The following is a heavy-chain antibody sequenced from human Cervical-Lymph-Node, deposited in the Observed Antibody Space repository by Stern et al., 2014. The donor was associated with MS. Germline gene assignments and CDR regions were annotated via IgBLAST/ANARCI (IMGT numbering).Heavy chain of an antibody. CDR1: GVSISSVGYY. Sequence: QVQLQESGPGLVKPSQTLSLTCIVSGVSISSVGYYWSWIRQHPGTGLEWIGNIYYSGSTYYNPSLKSRVVISVDTSNNQFSLKLSSVTAADTAVYYCAREDGGGSYYYYGMDVWGQGTTVTVSS. CDR3: AREDGGGSYYYYGMDV. CDR2: IYYSGST. D-gene: IGHD2-15*01. J-gene: IGHJ6*02. V-gene: IGHV4-31*03.